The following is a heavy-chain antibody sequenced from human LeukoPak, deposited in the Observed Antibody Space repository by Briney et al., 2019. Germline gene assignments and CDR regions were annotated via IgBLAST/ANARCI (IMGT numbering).Heavy chain of an antibody. CDR1: GYTFTGYY. CDR3: ARDRGYSSGWYGGSAFDI. D-gene: IGHD6-19*01. J-gene: IGHJ3*02. CDR2: INPNSGGT. Sequence: GASVKVSCKASGYTFTGYYMHWVRQAPGQGLEWMGWINPNSGGTNYAQKFQGRVTMTRDTSISTAYMELSRLRSDDTAVYYCARDRGYSSGWYGGSAFDIWGQGTMVTVSS. V-gene: IGHV1-2*02.